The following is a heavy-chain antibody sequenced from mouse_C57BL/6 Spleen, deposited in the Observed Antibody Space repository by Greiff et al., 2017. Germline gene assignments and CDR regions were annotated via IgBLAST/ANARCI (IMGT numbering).Heavy chain of an antibody. Sequence: QVQLKQSGPGLVQPSQSLSITCTVSGFSLTSYGVHWVRQSPGTGLEWLGVIWSGGRTDYNAAFMSRLGITKDYYKSQVFFKMNSLQADDTAIYYCAKNEEDYFGSSGFAYWGQGTLVTVSA. CDR1: GFSLTSYG. D-gene: IGHD1-1*01. J-gene: IGHJ3*01. CDR3: AKNEEDYFGSSGFAY. CDR2: IWSGGRT. V-gene: IGHV2-5*01.